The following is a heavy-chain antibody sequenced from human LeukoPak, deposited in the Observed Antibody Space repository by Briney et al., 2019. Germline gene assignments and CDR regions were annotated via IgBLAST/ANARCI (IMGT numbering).Heavy chain of an antibody. Sequence: SETLSLTCKVSGDSISSITCYWGWIRQSPGKGLEWIGSFCSSGTTYHNPSLKSRVTISIDTSKNQFSLKMISVTAADTAVYYCARRDIAFNAFDTWSQGTMVTVSS. D-gene: IGHD2-21*01. CDR2: FCSSGTT. CDR3: ARRDIAFNAFDT. V-gene: IGHV4-39*01. J-gene: IGHJ3*02. CDR1: GDSISSITCY.